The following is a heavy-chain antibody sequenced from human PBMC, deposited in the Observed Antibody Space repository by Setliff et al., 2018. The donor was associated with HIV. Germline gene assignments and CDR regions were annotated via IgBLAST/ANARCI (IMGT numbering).Heavy chain of an antibody. Sequence: PGGSLRLSCAASGFTFSSYAMHWVRQAPGKGLEWVSDISGSGGSTYYADSVKGRFTISRDNSKNTLYLQMNSLRAEDTAVYYCAKDTVSGSYFWGSGDDAFDIWGQGTMVTVSS. CDR3: AKDTVSGSYFWGSGDDAFDI. CDR2: ISGSGGST. CDR1: GFTFSSYA. J-gene: IGHJ3*02. V-gene: IGHV3-23*01. D-gene: IGHD1-26*01.